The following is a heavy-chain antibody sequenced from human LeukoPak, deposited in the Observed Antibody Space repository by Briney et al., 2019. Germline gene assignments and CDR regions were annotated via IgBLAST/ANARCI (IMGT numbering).Heavy chain of an antibody. D-gene: IGHD3-3*01. V-gene: IGHV4-59*01. J-gene: IGHJ4*02. CDR2: IYYSGST. Sequence: SETLSLTCTVSGGSISSYYWRWRRQPPGKRLEWIGHIYYSGSTNYNPSLKSRVTISVDTSKNQFSLKLSSVTAADTAVYYCASRSSIWSGYQDTLYYFDSWGQGTLVTVSS. CDR1: GGSISSYY. CDR3: ASRSSIWSGYQDTLYYFDS.